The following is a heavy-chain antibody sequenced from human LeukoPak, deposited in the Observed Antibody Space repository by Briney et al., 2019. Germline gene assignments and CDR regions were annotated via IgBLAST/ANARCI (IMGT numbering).Heavy chain of an antibody. Sequence: RPSETLSLTCAVYGGSFSGYYWSWIRQPPGKGLEWIGEISLSGSTNYNPSLEGRVTISVDTSKKQLSLKLNSVTAADTAVYYCARLWFGGQWGQGTLVTVSS. J-gene: IGHJ4*02. CDR2: ISLSGST. CDR1: GGSFSGYY. CDR3: ARLWFGGQ. V-gene: IGHV4-34*01. D-gene: IGHD3-10*01.